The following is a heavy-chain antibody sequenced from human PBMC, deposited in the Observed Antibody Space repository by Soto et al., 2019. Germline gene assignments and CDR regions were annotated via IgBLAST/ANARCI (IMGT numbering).Heavy chain of an antibody. Sequence: VQLLESGGGLVQPGGSLRLSCAASGFTFSSYAMNWVRQTPGEGLEWVSGISDSGGSPYYADSVKGRFTISRDNSNNTLYLQMDSLRAEDTGVYYCARYALGLSPWWYNWFDRWGQGTLVSVSS. J-gene: IGHJ5*02. V-gene: IGHV3-23*01. CDR1: GFTFSSYA. CDR2: ISDSGGSP. D-gene: IGHD2-8*02. CDR3: ARYALGLSPWWYNWFDR.